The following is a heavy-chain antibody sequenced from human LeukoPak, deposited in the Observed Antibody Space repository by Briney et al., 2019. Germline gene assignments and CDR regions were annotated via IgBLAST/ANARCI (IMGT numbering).Heavy chain of an antibody. Sequence: SGGSLRLSCAASGFSFSNYGIHWVRQAPGKRLEWVTVISYDGSNKYYADSVKGRFTISRDNSKNTLYLRMNSLRAEDTAVYYCAKGGTYRDYFDYWGQGTLVTVSS. CDR3: AKGGTYRDYFDY. D-gene: IGHD3-16*01. J-gene: IGHJ4*02. CDR2: ISYDGSNK. V-gene: IGHV3-30*18. CDR1: GFSFSNYG.